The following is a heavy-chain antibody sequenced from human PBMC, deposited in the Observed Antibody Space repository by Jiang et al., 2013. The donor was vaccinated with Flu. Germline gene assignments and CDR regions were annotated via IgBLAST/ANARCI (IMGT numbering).Heavy chain of an antibody. V-gene: IGHV7-4-1*02. CDR1: GYTFTSYA. CDR3: ARDPRVGALVRAPFGRVGVNWFDP. D-gene: IGHD1-26*01. Sequence: QSGSELKKPGASVKVSCKASGYTFTSYAMNWVRQAPGQGLEWMGWINTNTGNPTYAQGFTGRFVFSLDTSVSTAYLQISSLKAEDTAVYYCARDPRVGALVRAPFGRVGVNWFDPWGQGTLVTVSS. J-gene: IGHJ5*02. CDR2: INTNTGNP.